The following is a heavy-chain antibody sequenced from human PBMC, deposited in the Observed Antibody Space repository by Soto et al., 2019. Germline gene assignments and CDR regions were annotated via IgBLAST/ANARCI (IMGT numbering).Heavy chain of an antibody. V-gene: IGHV1-2*04. CDR2: INPNSGGT. D-gene: IGHD3-10*01. Sequence: ASVKVSCKASGYTFTGYYMHWVRQAPGQGLEWMGWINPNSGGTNYAQKFQGWVTMTRDTSISTAYMELSRLRSDDTAVYYCARDPMVRGVPRRYYMDVWGRGTTVTVSS. CDR3: ARDPMVRGVPRRYYMDV. J-gene: IGHJ6*03. CDR1: GYTFTGYY.